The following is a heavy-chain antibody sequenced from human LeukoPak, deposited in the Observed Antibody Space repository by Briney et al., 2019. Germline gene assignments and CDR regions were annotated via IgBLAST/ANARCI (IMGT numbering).Heavy chain of an antibody. CDR1: GFTFSSYA. CDR2: ISGGGGST. CDR3: ARLSRVDAFDI. D-gene: IGHD2-21*02. J-gene: IGHJ3*02. V-gene: IGHV3-23*01. Sequence: GGSLRLSCAASGFTFSSYAFNWVRQAPGKGLEWVSAISGGGGSTFYADSVKGRFTISRDNSKNTLYLQMNSLRAEDTAVYYCARLSRVDAFDIWGQGTMVTVSS.